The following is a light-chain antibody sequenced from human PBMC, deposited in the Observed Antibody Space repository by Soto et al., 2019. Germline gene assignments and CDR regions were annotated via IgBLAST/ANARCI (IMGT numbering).Light chain of an antibody. CDR3: QQSYITPRT. J-gene: IGKJ1*01. CDR2: AAS. CDR1: QTIDVY. Sequence: DIQMTQSPSSLSASVGDRVAITCRASQTIDVYLNCYLQKPGRAPQLLIYAASKLQSGVPSRFSGSGSGTDFTLTISSLQPEDSGTYFCQQSYITPRTFGQGTKVDIK. V-gene: IGKV1-39*01.